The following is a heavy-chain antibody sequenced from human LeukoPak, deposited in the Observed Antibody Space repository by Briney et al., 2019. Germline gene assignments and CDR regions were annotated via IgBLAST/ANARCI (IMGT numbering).Heavy chain of an antibody. Sequence: GASVKVSCKASGGTFSSYAISWVRQAPGQGLEWMGGIIPIFGTANYAQKFQGRVTITADESTSTAYMELSSLRSEDTAVYYCARGRSPVGSDGMDVWGQGTTVTVSS. D-gene: IGHD1-26*01. CDR1: GGTFSSYA. CDR3: ARGRSPVGSDGMDV. CDR2: IIPIFGTA. V-gene: IGHV1-69*13. J-gene: IGHJ6*02.